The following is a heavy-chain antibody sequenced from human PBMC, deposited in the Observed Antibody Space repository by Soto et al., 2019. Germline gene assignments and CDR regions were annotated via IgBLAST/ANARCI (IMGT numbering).Heavy chain of an antibody. CDR3: TRHQSLAAAGTLPGRPEYYYYYYGMDV. V-gene: IGHV3-73*02. J-gene: IGHJ6*02. CDR1: GFTFSGSA. Sequence: EVQLVESGGGLVQPGGSLKLSCAASGFTFSGSAMHWVRQASGKGLEWVGRIRSKANSYATAYAASVKGRFTISRDDSKNTAYLQMNSLKTEDTAVYYCTRHQSLAAAGTLPGRPEYYYYYYGMDVWGQGTTVTVSS. CDR2: IRSKANSYAT. D-gene: IGHD6-13*01.